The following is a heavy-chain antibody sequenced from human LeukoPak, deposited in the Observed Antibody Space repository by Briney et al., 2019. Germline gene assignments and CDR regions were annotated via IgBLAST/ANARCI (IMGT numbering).Heavy chain of an antibody. V-gene: IGHV3-66*01. J-gene: IGHJ4*02. D-gene: IGHD3-9*01. CDR3: ARGDIRG. CDR1: GYSISSGYY. CDR2: IYSGGST. Sequence: ETLSLTCTVSGYSISSGYYWGWIRQPPGKGLEWVSVIYSGGSTYYADSVKGRFTISRDNSKNTLYLQMNSLRAEDTAVYYCARGDIRGWGQGTLVTVSS.